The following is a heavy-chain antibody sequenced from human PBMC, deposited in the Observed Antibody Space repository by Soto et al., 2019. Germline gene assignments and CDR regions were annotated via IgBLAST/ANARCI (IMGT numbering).Heavy chain of an antibody. D-gene: IGHD5-18*01. J-gene: IGHJ4*02. V-gene: IGHV3-53*01. Sequence: EVQLVESGGGLIQPGGSLRLSCAASGFTVSGNYMSWVRQAPGKGLEWVSVIYSSGSTHYADSVKGRFTISRDNSKNTVYLQMNSLRAEDTAVYYCAGGPSRGYSYGYGVYWGQGTQVTVSS. CDR2: IYSSGST. CDR1: GFTVSGNY. CDR3: AGGPSRGYSYGYGVY.